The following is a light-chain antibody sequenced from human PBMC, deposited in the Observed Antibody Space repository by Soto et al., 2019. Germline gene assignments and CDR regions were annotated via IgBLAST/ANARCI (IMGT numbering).Light chain of an antibody. CDR1: SSDVGGYNY. CDR3: SSYTSSSTLVV. CDR2: EVS. Sequence: QSALTQPASVSGSPGQSITISCTGTSSDVGGYNYVSWYQQHPGKAPKLMIYEVSTRPSGVSNRFSGSKSGKTASLTISGLQAEDEADYYCSSYTSSSTLVVFGGRTKVTVL. J-gene: IGLJ2*01. V-gene: IGLV2-14*01.